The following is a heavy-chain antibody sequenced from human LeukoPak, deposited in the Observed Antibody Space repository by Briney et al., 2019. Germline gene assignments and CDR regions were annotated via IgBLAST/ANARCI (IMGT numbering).Heavy chain of an antibody. CDR1: GFAFSSYW. V-gene: IGHV3-74*01. CDR3: AQLYGDDYAFDI. J-gene: IGHJ3*02. Sequence: GGSLRLSCAAPGFAFSSYWMHWVRQAPGKGLVWVSRINSDGSSTSYADSVKGRFTISRDNAKNALYLQMNSPRAEDTAVYYCAQLYGDDYAFDIWGQGTMVTVSS. CDR2: INSDGSST. D-gene: IGHD4-17*01.